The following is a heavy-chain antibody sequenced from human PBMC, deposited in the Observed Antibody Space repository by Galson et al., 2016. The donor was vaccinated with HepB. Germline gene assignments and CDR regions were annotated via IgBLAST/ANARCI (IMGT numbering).Heavy chain of an antibody. CDR1: GFSVSNNY. D-gene: IGHD3-10*01. CDR2: IHDDGST. J-gene: IGHJ6*02. Sequence: LRLSCAASGFSVSNNYMSWVRQAPGKGLECVSAIHDDGSTNYADSVMGRFTISRDNSKNTLYLEMNSLRAEDVAVYYCARASGIRGIKGAMDVWGQGTTVSVSS. V-gene: IGHV3-53*01. CDR3: ARASGIRGIKGAMDV.